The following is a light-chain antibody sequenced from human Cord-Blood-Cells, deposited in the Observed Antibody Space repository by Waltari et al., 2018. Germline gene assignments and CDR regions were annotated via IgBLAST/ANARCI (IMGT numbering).Light chain of an antibody. J-gene: IGKJ1*01. CDR3: RKCNSDSGT. V-gene: IGKV1-5*01. Sequence: EMTQSPSTLSASVGVRVTITCRASQSISSLLAWYQQKPRTAPKLLSFDASSLESRVPPTISGGESGTEFTHTSSSLQPNDVATYYGRKCNSDSGTLGQGTKVEIK. CDR1: QSISSL. CDR2: DAS.